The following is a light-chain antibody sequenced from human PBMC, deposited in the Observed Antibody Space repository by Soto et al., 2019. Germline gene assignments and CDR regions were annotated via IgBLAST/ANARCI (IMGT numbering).Light chain of an antibody. CDR2: LGS. CDR1: QILLHSNGYNY. J-gene: IGKJ1*01. Sequence: EIVMTQSPLSLPVTPVEPASISCRSSQILLHSNGYNYLDWYLQKPGQSPQLLIYLGSNRASGVPDRFSGSGSGTDFTLKISRVEAEDVGVYYCMQALQTRTFGQGTKVDIK. CDR3: MQALQTRT. V-gene: IGKV2-28*01.